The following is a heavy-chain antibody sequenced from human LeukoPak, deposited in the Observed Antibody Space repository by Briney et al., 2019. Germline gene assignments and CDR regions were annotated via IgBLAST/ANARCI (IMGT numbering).Heavy chain of an antibody. J-gene: IGHJ4*02. D-gene: IGHD6-19*01. Sequence: GGSLRLSCAASGFTFDDYGMSWVRQAPGKGLEWVSGINWNGGSIGYADSVKGRFTISRDNAKNSLYLQMNSLRAEDTAVYYCARDQVAVAGTRGGVVAQALDYWGQGTLVTVSS. CDR3: ARDQVAVAGTRGGVVAQALDY. CDR1: GFTFDDYG. V-gene: IGHV3-20*04. CDR2: INWNGGSI.